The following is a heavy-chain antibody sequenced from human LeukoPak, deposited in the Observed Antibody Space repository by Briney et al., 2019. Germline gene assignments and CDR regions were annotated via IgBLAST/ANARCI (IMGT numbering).Heavy chain of an antibody. CDR2: ISYDGSNK. Sequence: GGSLRLSCAASGFTFSSYSMHWVRQAPGKGLEWVAVISYDGSNKYYADSVKGRFTISRDNSKNTLYLQMNSLRAEDTAVYYCQTSNPFNYYDSSGSFDYWGQGTLVTVSS. D-gene: IGHD3-22*01. CDR3: QTSNPFNYYDSSGSFDY. J-gene: IGHJ4*02. V-gene: IGHV3-30*03. CDR1: GFTFSSYS.